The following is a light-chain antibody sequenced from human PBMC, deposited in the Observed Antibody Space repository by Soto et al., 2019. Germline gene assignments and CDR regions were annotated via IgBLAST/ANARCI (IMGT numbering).Light chain of an antibody. J-gene: IGKJ1*01. CDR1: QSISSS. CDR3: QQSYSTPRT. CDR2: AAS. V-gene: IGKV1-39*01. Sequence: DIQMTQSPSSLSASVGDRVTITCRASQSISSSLNWYQHKPGKAPNLLIYAASSLQSGVPSRFSGSGSGTDFTLTISSLQPEDFATYYCQQSYSTPRTFGQGTKVDIK.